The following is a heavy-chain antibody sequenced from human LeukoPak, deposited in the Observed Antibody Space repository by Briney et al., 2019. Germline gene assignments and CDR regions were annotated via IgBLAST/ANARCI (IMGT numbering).Heavy chain of an antibody. CDR2: IYTSGRT. CDR1: GGSISSGSHY. Sequence: PSETLSLTCTVSGGSISSGSHYWSWLRQPAGKGLEWIGRIYTSGRTNYNPSLKSRVTISIDMSKKQFSLKLSSVTAADTAVYHCARTTEGGYTYDYFYYYYMDVWGKGTTATISS. CDR3: ARTTEGGYTYDYFYYYYMDV. V-gene: IGHV4-61*02. D-gene: IGHD5-18*01. J-gene: IGHJ6*03.